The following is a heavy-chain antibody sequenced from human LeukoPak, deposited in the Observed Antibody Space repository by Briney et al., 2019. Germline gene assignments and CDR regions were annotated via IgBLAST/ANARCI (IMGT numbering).Heavy chain of an antibody. CDR1: GFTFSSYG. D-gene: IGHD4-23*01. V-gene: IGHV3-23*01. CDR3: ARDPSYSATAVV. J-gene: IGHJ4*02. Sequence: GGSLRLSCAASGFTFSSYGMSWVRQAPGKVLEWVSAISGSGGSTYYADSVKGRFTISRDNAKNSLYLQMNSLRAEDTAVYYCARDPSYSATAVVWGQGTLVTVSS. CDR2: ISGSGGST.